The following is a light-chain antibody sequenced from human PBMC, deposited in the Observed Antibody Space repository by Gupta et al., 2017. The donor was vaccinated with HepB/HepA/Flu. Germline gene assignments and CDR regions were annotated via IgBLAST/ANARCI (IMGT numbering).Light chain of an antibody. V-gene: IGLV2-18*02. CDR2: EVT. CDR3: SSDTSSSTLV. CDR1: SSDIGYSNR. J-gene: IGLJ2*01. Sequence: QSALTQPPSVSGSPGQSVAISCSGTSSDIGYSNRVSWYKQPPGTAPKIIIYEVTYRPTGVPDRFSGSKSGNTASLTISGHQAEDEADYFCSSDTSSSTLVFGGGTKVTVL.